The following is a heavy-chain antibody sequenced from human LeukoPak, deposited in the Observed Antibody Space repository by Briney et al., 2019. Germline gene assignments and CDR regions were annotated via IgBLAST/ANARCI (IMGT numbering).Heavy chain of an antibody. D-gene: IGHD5-24*01. V-gene: IGHV1-69*01. Sequence: ASVKVSCKASGGTFISYAISWVRQASGQGLEWMGGIIPIFGTANYAQKFQGRVTITADESTSTAYMELSSLRSEDTAVYYCASGKRGWLQISRYGMDVWGQGTTVTVSS. CDR3: ASGKRGWLQISRYGMDV. J-gene: IGHJ6*02. CDR1: GGTFISYA. CDR2: IIPIFGTA.